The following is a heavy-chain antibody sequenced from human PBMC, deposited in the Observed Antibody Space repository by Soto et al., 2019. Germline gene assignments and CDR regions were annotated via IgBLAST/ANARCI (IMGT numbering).Heavy chain of an antibody. D-gene: IGHD3-16*01. CDR1: GFTFSSYG. J-gene: IGHJ5*02. V-gene: IGHV3-30*03. CDR3: AIDNTYGGENDNWFEP. Sequence: QVQLVESGGGVAQPGRSLRLSCAESGFTFSSYGIHWVRQAPGKGLEWVAVISYDGTKEYYADSVKGRFTISRDNSKNSLYLQMNRLRVEHTAVYYCAIDNTYGGENDNWFEPWGQGTRVNVSS. CDR2: ISYDGTKE.